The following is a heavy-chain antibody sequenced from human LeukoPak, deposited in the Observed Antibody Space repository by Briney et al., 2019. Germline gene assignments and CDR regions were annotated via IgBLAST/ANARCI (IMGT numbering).Heavy chain of an antibody. V-gene: IGHV3-9*01. J-gene: IGHJ4*02. CDR3: VKVTAAGFVDH. CDR1: GFTFDDYA. CDR2: IGWNSGGI. D-gene: IGHD6-13*01. Sequence: GGSLRLSCAASGFTFDDYAMHWVRQAPGKGLEWVSGIGWNSGGIVYADSVKGRFTISRDNAKNSLYLQMNSLGAGDTALYYCVKVTAAGFVDHWGQGTLVTVSS.